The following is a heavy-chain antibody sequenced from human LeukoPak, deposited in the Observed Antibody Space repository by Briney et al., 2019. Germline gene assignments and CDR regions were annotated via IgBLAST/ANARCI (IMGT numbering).Heavy chain of an antibody. J-gene: IGHJ4*02. D-gene: IGHD2-21*01. CDR1: GYTLTELS. CDR3: ATLIVVAKGFDY. V-gene: IGHV1-24*01. CDR2: FDPEDGET. Sequence: ASVKVSCKVSGYTLTELSMHWVRQAPGKGLEWMGGFDPEDGETIYAQKFQGRVTMTEDTSIDTAYMELSSLRSEDTAVYYCATLIVVAKGFDYWGQGTLVTVSS.